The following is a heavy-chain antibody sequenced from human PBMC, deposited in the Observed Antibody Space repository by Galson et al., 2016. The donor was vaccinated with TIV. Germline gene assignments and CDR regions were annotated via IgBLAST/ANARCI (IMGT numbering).Heavy chain of an antibody. D-gene: IGHD2-21*01. CDR3: ARERRHCGDNCYLSYYFGMDV. Sequence: SLRLSCAASGFTLSSNGMHWVRQAPGKGLEWVAASSYDGSNEYYADSVKGRFTISRDNSKNTVYLHMSRLRAEDTAVYYCARERRHCGDNCYLSYYFGMDVWGQGTTVTVSS. CDR2: SSYDGSNE. CDR1: GFTLSSNG. V-gene: IGHV3-30*03. J-gene: IGHJ6*02.